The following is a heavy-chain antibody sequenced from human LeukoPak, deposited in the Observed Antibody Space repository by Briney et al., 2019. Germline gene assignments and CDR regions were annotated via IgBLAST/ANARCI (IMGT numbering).Heavy chain of an antibody. D-gene: IGHD3-22*01. CDR1: GGSISSYY. J-gene: IGHJ6*03. Sequence: SETLSLTCTVSGGSISSYYWSWIRQPPGKGLEWIGYIYYSESTNHNPSLKSRVTISVDTSKNQFSLKLSSVTAADTAVYYCARVGYSYYYYMDVSGKGTTVTVSS. V-gene: IGHV4-59*01. CDR2: IYYSEST. CDR3: ARVGYSYYYYMDV.